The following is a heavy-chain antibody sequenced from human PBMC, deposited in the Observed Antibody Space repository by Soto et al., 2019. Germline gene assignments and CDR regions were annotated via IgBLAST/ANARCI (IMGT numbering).Heavy chain of an antibody. V-gene: IGHV3-48*01. J-gene: IGHJ4*02. D-gene: IGHD2-15*01. Sequence: VQLVESGGGLVQPGGSLRLSCAASGFTFSSYSMNWVRQAPGKGLEWVSYISSSRSTIYYADSVKGRFTISRENAKNSRYLQKNGLGAEDTAVYDGARGGGCSGGSCKFDYWGQGTLVTVSS. CDR1: GFTFSSYS. CDR3: ARGGGCSGGSCKFDY. CDR2: ISSSRSTI.